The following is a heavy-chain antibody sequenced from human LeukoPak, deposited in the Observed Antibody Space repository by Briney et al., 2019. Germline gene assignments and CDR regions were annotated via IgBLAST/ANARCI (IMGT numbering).Heavy chain of an antibody. Sequence: SETLSLTCAVYGGSSSGYYWSWIRQPPGKGLEWIGEINHSGSTNYNPSLKSRVTISVDTSKNQFSLKLSSVTAADTAVYYCARGPAYIAGGGVTEYYFDYWGQGTLVTVSS. CDR3: ARGPAYIAGGGVTEYYFDY. J-gene: IGHJ4*02. CDR1: GGSSSGYY. D-gene: IGHD2-8*02. V-gene: IGHV4-34*01. CDR2: INHSGST.